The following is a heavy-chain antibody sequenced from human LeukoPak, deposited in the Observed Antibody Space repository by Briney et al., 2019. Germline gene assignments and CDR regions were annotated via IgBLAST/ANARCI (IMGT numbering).Heavy chain of an antibody. J-gene: IGHJ5*02. V-gene: IGHV3-23*01. CDR3: AKDQFPSGFDP. Sequence: PGGSLRLSCAASGFTFSNYAMSWVRQAPGKGLEWVSAISGSGGSTHYADSVKGRFTISRDNPKNTVHLQMNSLRAEDTAIYYCAKDQFPSGFDPWGQGTLVTVSS. CDR1: GFTFSNYA. D-gene: IGHD2-21*01. CDR2: ISGSGGST.